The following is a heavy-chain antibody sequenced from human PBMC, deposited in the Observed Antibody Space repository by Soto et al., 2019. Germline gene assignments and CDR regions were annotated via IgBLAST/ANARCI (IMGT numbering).Heavy chain of an antibody. CDR3: ARTRTMVRGVIINIRTFHFEY. J-gene: IGHJ4*02. Sequence: SGPTLVNPTQTLTLTCTLSGFSLSTSGMCVSWIRQPPGNALECLALIDWDDDKYYSTYLKTRLTISKDTSKNQVVLTMTNMDHVDTATYYCARTRTMVRGVIINIRTFHFEYWGQGTMVTVSS. CDR2: IDWDDDK. D-gene: IGHD3-10*01. V-gene: IGHV2-70*01. CDR1: GFSLSTSGMC.